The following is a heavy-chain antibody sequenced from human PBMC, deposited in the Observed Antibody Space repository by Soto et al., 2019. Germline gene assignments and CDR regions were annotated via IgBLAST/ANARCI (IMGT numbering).Heavy chain of an antibody. CDR3: ARDTGYSNRARNYYYYYMDV. J-gene: IGHJ6*03. V-gene: IGHV4-31*03. CDR2: IYYSGST. CDR1: GGSISSGGYY. D-gene: IGHD4-4*01. Sequence: PSETLSLTCTVPGGSISSGGYYWSWIRQHPGKGLEWIGYIYYSGSTYYNPSLKSRVTISVDTSENQFSLKLSSVTAADTAVYYCARDTGYSNRARNYYYYYMDVWGKGTAVTVSS.